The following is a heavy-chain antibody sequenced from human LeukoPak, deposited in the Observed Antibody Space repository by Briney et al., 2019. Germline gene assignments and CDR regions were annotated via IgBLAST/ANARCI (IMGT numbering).Heavy chain of an antibody. V-gene: IGHV3-48*02. J-gene: IGHJ4*02. CDR2: ISSSSSTI. CDR3: TRHTIFGE. D-gene: IGHD3-3*01. Sequence: PGGSLRLSCAAAGFSFSTYSMNWVRQAPGKGLEWVSYISSSSSTIYYADAVKGRFTISRDNAKNSLYLQMNSLRDEDTAVYYCTRHTIFGEWGQGTLVTVSS. CDR1: GFSFSTYS.